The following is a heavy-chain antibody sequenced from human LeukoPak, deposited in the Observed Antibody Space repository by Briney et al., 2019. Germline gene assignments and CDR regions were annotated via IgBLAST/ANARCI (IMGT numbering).Heavy chain of an antibody. CDR1: GFTFSSYG. Sequence: PGGSLRLSCAASGFTFSSYGMHWVRQAPGKGLEWVANIKQDGSEKYYVDSVKGRFTISRDNAKNSLYLQMNSLRAEDTAVYYCARVRVLRYFDYWGQGTLVTVSS. J-gene: IGHJ4*02. CDR3: ARVRVLRYFDY. D-gene: IGHD3-9*01. CDR2: IKQDGSEK. V-gene: IGHV3-7*01.